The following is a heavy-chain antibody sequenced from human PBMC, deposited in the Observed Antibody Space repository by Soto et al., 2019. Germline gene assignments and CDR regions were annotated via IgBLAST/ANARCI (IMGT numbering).Heavy chain of an antibody. V-gene: IGHV3-74*01. CDR2: VDSAGSGT. Sequence: VPLVESGGGSVQPGGSLRLSCVASGITFSGFWMHWVRQVPGKGLVWVARVDSAGSGTSYGDFVKGRFTISRDNAKNTLSHQMDSLRVDDTAVYYSATVFEHWGQGNAVSVPS. CDR3: ATVFEH. CDR1: GITFSGFW. J-gene: IGHJ4*02.